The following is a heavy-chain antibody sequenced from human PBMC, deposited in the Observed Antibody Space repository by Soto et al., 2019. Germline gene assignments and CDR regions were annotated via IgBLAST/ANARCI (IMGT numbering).Heavy chain of an antibody. Sequence: QVQLVQSGAEVKKPGASVKVSCKASGYTFTSYGISWVRQAPGQGLEWMGWISAYNGNTNYAQKLQGRVTMTTDTSTSTAYMELRSLRSDDTAVYYCARESSSWDPHLLKTNWFDPWGQGTLVTVSS. V-gene: IGHV1-18*01. CDR2: ISAYNGNT. D-gene: IGHD6-13*01. J-gene: IGHJ5*02. CDR3: ARESSSWDPHLLKTNWFDP. CDR1: GYTFTSYG.